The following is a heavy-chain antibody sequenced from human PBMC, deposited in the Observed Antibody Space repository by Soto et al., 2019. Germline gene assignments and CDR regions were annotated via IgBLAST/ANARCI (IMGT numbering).Heavy chain of an antibody. CDR2: LDPTDSYT. J-gene: IGHJ4*02. D-gene: IGHD2-2*01. CDR1: GYSFTSYW. Sequence: GESLKISCKGSGYSFTSYWISLVRQMPGKGLEWMGTLDPTDSYTNYSPSFQGHVTISPDKSINTAYLQWSSLKASDAAMYYCARHPSPSNPYCSSTSCYDFDFWGQGTLVTVSS. V-gene: IGHV5-10-1*01. CDR3: ARHPSPSNPYCSSTSCYDFDF.